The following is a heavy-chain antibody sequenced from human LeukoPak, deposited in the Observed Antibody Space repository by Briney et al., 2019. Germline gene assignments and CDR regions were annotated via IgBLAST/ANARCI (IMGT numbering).Heavy chain of an antibody. CDR1: GFTFSSYA. D-gene: IGHD2-2*01. CDR3: ARDLGLVPAAIYWFDP. Sequence: GGSLRLSCAASGFTFSSYAMHWVRQAPGKGLEWVAVISYDGSNKYYADSVKGRFTISRDNSKNTLYLQMNSLRAEDTAVYYCARDLGLVPAAIYWFDPWGQGTLVTVSS. CDR2: ISYDGSNK. V-gene: IGHV3-30-3*01. J-gene: IGHJ5*02.